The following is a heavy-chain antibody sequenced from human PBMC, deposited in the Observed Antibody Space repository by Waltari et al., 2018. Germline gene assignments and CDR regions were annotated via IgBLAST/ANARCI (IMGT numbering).Heavy chain of an antibody. D-gene: IGHD6-19*01. CDR2: ISSSSSYR. CDR3: ARSVAVAGARGDY. J-gene: IGHJ4*02. V-gene: IGHV3-21*01. Sequence: EVQLVESGGGLVKPGGSLRLSCAASGFTFSSYSMNWVRQAPGKGLEWVSSISSSSSYRDYADSVKGRFTISRDNAKNSLYLQMNSLRAEDTAVYYCARSVAVAGARGDYWGQGTLVTVSS. CDR1: GFTFSSYS.